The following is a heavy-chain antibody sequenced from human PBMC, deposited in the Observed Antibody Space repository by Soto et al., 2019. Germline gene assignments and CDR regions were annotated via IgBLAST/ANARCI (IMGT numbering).Heavy chain of an antibody. J-gene: IGHJ6*02. CDR1: GGSFSGYY. CDR2: INHSGST. V-gene: IGHV4-34*01. D-gene: IGHD6-6*01. Sequence: SETLSLTCAVYGGSFSGYYWSWIRQPPGRGLEWIGEINHSGSTNYNPSLKSRVTISVDMSKNQFSLKLSSVTAADTAVYYCARSIAARPYYYYGMDVWGQGTTVTVSS. CDR3: ARSIAARPYYYYGMDV.